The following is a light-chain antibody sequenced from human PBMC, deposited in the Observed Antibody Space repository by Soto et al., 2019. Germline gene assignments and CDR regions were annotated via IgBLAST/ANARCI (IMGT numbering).Light chain of an antibody. CDR1: QSGSSSY. CDR2: GAS. J-gene: IGKJ1*01. V-gene: IGKV3-20*01. Sequence: EIVLTQSPGTLSLSPGERATLSCRASQSGSSSYLAWYQQKPGQAPRLLIYGASSRATGIPDRFSGSGSGKDFTLTSSRLEPQDFAAYYCQQYGSSPRTFGQGPKVEIK. CDR3: QQYGSSPRT.